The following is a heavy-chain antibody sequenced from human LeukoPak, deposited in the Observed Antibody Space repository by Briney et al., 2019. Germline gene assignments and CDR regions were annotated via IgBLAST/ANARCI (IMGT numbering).Heavy chain of an antibody. V-gene: IGHV3-53*01. D-gene: IGHD3-10*01. CDR2: IYTGGST. Sequence: PGGSLRLSCAASGFTVSSNYMSWVRQAPGKGLEWVSVIYTGGSTYYADSVSGRFTISRDNSKNTLYLQMNRLRAEDTAIYYCAKDGLGDYWGQGTLVTVSS. J-gene: IGHJ4*02. CDR3: AKDGLGDY. CDR1: GFTVSSNY.